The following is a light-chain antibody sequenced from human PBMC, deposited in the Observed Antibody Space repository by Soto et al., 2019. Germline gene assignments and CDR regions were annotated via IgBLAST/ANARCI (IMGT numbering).Light chain of an antibody. CDR1: ESVSSK. CDR3: QQHNDWPT. J-gene: IGKJ5*01. CDR2: DAS. Sequence: EIVVTQSPATLSVSPGERSTLSCMASESVSSKSVWYQKKPGQAPRLLINDASTRATGIPARFSGSGSGTEFIPTISSVESEEFAIYYCQQHNDWPTFGQGTRLEIK. V-gene: IGKV3-15*01.